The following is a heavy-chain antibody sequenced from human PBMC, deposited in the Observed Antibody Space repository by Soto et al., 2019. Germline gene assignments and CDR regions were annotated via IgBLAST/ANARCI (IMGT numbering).Heavy chain of an antibody. V-gene: IGHV4-30-4*01. J-gene: IGHJ4*02. CDR3: ACPRQTPGGSGSPACGEFDS. D-gene: IGHD2-15*01. CDR1: GGSISSGDYY. CDR2: IYYSGST. Sequence: SETLSLTCTVSGGSISSGDYYWSWIRQPPGKGPEWIGYIYYSGSTYYNPSLKSRVTISVDTSKNQFSLKLRSVTAADTAVYYCACPRQTPGGSGSPACGEFDSGGQGPLVTVST.